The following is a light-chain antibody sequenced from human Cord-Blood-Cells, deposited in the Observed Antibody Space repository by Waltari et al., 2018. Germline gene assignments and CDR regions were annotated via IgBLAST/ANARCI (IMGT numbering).Light chain of an antibody. J-gene: IGLJ2*01. CDR2: QDS. CDR1: NLGENY. CDR3: QAWDSSTGVV. V-gene: IGLV3-1*01. Sequence: SYELTQPPSVSVSPGQPATITCSGDNLGENYACWYQQKPGPSPVLVIYQDSKRPSGIPERFSGSNSGNTATLTISGTQAMDEADYYCQAWDSSTGVVFGGGTKLTVL.